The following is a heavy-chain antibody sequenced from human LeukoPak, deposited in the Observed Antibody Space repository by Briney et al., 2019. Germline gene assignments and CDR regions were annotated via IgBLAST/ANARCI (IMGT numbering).Heavy chain of an antibody. CDR1: GYTFTSYD. V-gene: IGHV1-46*01. CDR3: ARPPTSASSGYYLGY. CDR2: INPSGGST. D-gene: IGHD3-22*01. J-gene: IGHJ4*02. Sequence: EASVKVSCKASGYTFTSYDINWVRQAPGQGLEWMGIINPSGGSTSYAQKFQGRVTMTRDTSTSTVYMELSSLRSEDTAVYYCARPPTSASSGYYLGYWGQGTLVTVSS.